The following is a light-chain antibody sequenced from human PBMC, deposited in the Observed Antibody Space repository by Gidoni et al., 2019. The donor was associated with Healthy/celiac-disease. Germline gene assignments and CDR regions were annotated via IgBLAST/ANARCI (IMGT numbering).Light chain of an antibody. J-gene: IGLJ2*01. V-gene: IGLV2-14*01. CDR3: SSYTSSSTLVV. CDR2: EVS. Sequence: SALTQPASVSGSPGQSITIPCPGTSSDVGGYNYVSWYQQHPGKAPKLMIYEVSNRPSGVSNRFSGSKSGNTASLTISGLQAEDEADYYCSSYTSSSTLVVFGGGTKLTVL. CDR1: SSDVGGYNY.